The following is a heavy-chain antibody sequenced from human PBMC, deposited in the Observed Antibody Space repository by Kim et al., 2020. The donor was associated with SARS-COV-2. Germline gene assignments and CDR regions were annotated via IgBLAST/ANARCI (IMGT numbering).Heavy chain of an antibody. Sequence: SETLSLTCAVYGGSFSGYYWSWIRQPPGKGLEWIGEINHSGSTNYNPSLKSRVTISVDTSKNQFSLKLSSVTAADTAVYYCAREPYCSGGSCYEDYWGQGTLVTVSS. CDR1: GGSFSGYY. J-gene: IGHJ4*02. CDR2: INHSGST. CDR3: AREPYCSGGSCYEDY. D-gene: IGHD2-15*01. V-gene: IGHV4-34*01.